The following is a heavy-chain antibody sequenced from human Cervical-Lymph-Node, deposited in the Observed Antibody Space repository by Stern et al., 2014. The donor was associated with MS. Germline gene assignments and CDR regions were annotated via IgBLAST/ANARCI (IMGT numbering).Heavy chain of an antibody. D-gene: IGHD2-2*02. V-gene: IGHV4-39*01. CDR2: IYYRANT. J-gene: IGHJ4*02. Sequence: QVQLQESGPGLVPPSGTLSLTCTVSGASVSSNAYYWAWVRQPPGKGLEWIGTIYYRANTYYNPSLASRISMSIDTSRKQFSMKLTYVTAADTALYFCARVRYPYFFDYWGQGSLVTVSS. CDR1: GASVSSNAYY. CDR3: ARVRYPYFFDY.